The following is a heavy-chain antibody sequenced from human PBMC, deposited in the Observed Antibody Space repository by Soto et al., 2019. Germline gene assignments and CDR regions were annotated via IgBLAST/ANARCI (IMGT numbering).Heavy chain of an antibody. CDR3: ARNLGHYGDYWSRFDP. CDR1: GGTFSSYT. D-gene: IGHD4-17*01. J-gene: IGHJ5*02. CDR2: IIPILGIA. V-gene: IGHV1-69*02. Sequence: QVQLVQSGAEVKKPGSSVKVSCKASGGTFSSYTISWVRQAPGQGLEWMGRIIPILGIANYAQKFQGRVTITADKSTSTAYMELSRLRSEDTAVYYCARNLGHYGDYWSRFDPWGQGTLVTVSS.